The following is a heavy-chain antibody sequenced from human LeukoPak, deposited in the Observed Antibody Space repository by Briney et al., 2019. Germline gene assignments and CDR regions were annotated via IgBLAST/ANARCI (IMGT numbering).Heavy chain of an antibody. CDR2: INSDGSST. Sequence: PGGSLRLSCAASGFTFSSYWMHWVRQAPGKGLVWVSRINSDGSSTSYADSVKGRFTISRDNAKNTLYLQMSSLRAEDTAVYYCARDGGHDYGGYWGQGTLVTVSS. D-gene: IGHD4-17*01. V-gene: IGHV3-74*01. J-gene: IGHJ4*02. CDR3: ARDGGHDYGGY. CDR1: GFTFSSYW.